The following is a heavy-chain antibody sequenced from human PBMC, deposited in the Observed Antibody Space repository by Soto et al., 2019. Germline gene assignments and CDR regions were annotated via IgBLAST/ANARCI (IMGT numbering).Heavy chain of an antibody. CDR1: GFSFGSFS. CDR2: ISSGSSYI. D-gene: IGHD6-13*01. Sequence: GGSLSLSCAASGFSFGSFSMNWVRQAPGKGLEWVSSISSGSSYIYYADTVKGRFTISRENAKNSLSLQMNSLRAEDTAVYYCARGMYSSMNVWGQGTTVTVSS. CDR3: ARGMYSSMNV. V-gene: IGHV3-21*01. J-gene: IGHJ6*02.